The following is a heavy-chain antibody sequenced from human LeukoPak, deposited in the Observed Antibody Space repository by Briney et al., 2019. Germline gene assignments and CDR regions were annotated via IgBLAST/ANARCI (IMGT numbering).Heavy chain of an antibody. CDR3: ARIDTYYYDSSGYYSAFDI. Sequence: GGSLRLSCAASGFTFDNYGMSWVRQAPGKGLEWVSGINWNGGSTGYADSVKGRFTISRDNAKSSLYLQMNSLRAEDTALYYCARIDTYYYDSSGYYSAFDIWGQGTIVTVSS. CDR2: INWNGGST. CDR1: GFTFDNYG. D-gene: IGHD3-22*01. V-gene: IGHV3-20*04. J-gene: IGHJ3*02.